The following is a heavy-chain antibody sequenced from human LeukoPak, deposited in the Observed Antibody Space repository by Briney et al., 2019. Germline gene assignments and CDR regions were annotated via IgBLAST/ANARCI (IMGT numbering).Heavy chain of an antibody. CDR2: IYTGTNT. V-gene: IGHV3-53*03. J-gene: IGHJ4*02. CDR1: GFTVSDNH. D-gene: IGHD4-17*01. Sequence: PGGSLRLSCAASGFTVSDNHMSWVRQPPGKGLEWVSFIYTGTNTYYADSVKGRFTISRDNSKNTVDLQMDSLRVEDTAVYFCSTEGTVTPFDYWGQGTLVTVSS. CDR3: STEGTVTPFDY.